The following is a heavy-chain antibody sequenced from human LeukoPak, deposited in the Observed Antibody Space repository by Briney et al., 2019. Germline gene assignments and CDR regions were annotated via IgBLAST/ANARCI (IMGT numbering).Heavy chain of an antibody. CDR1: GFTLSNAL. V-gene: IGHV3-15*01. J-gene: IGHJ4*02. CDR3: TTSLAGAVTAVYPFDN. D-gene: IGHD2-21*02. CDR2: IKSKTDGGTT. Sequence: GGSLRLSCVASGFTLSNALMNWVRPAPGKGLEWVGRIKSKTDGGTTDYAAPVKGRITISRDDSTNTLHLQMNSLKTEDTAVYYCTTSLAGAVTAVYPFDNWGQGTLVTVSS.